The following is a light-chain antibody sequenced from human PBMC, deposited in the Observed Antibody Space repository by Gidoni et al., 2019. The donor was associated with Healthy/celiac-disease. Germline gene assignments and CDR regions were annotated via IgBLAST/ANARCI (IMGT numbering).Light chain of an antibody. CDR2: AAS. CDR3: QQYYSYPPGT. CDR1: QGISGY. Sequence: AIRMTQSPSSFSASTGDRVTITCPASQGISGYLAWYQQKPGKAPKLLIYAASTLQSGVPSRFSGSGSGTDFTLTISCLQSEDFATYYCQQYYSYPPGTFGQGTKLEIK. V-gene: IGKV1-8*01. J-gene: IGKJ2*02.